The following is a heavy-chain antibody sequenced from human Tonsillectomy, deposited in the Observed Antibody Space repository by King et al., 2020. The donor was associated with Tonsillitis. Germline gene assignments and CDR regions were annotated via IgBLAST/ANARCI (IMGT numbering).Heavy chain of an antibody. J-gene: IGHJ6*02. CDR3: ACTYIVVVPAAIGYGIDV. Sequence: VQLVESGGGLVQPGGSLRLSCAASGFTFSSYSMNWVRQAPGKGLEWVSYISSSSSTIYYADSVKGRFTISRDNAKNSLYLQMNSLRDEDTAVYYCACTYIVVVPAAIGYGIDVWGQGTTVTVSS. CDR1: GFTFSSYS. D-gene: IGHD2-2*02. CDR2: ISSSSSTI. V-gene: IGHV3-48*02.